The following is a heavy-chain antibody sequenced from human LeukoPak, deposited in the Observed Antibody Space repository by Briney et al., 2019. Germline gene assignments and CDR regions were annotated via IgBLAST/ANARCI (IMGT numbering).Heavy chain of an antibody. V-gene: IGHV4-39*01. CDR2: IYYIGST. D-gene: IGHD1-26*01. CDR3: ARANVYEGSYHDYYYGMDV. J-gene: IGHJ6*02. Sequence: SETLSLTCTVSGGSISSSSYYWGWIRQPPGKGLEWIGSIYYIGSTYYSPSLKSRVTISVDTSKNQFSLKLSSVTAADTAVYYCARANVYEGSYHDYYYGMDVWGQGTTVTVSS. CDR1: GGSISSSSYY.